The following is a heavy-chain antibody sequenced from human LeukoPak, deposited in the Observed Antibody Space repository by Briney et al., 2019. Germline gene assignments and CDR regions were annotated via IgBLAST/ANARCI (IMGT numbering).Heavy chain of an antibody. J-gene: IGHJ4*02. D-gene: IGHD1-7*01. CDR1: GVSISSSNSY. V-gene: IGHV4-39*07. CDR3: ARLYGNYQNYFDY. CDR2: IYYTGNT. Sequence: SETLSLTCIVSGVSISSSNSYWGWIRQPPGKGLEWIGSIYYTGNTYYNASLKSRVTISVDTSKNQFSLKLRSVTAADTAVYYCARLYGNYQNYFDYWGQGTLVTVSS.